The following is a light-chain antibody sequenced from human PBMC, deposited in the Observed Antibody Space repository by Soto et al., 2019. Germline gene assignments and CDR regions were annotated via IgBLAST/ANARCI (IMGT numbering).Light chain of an antibody. V-gene: IGLV1-47*02. Sequence: QSVLTQPPSASGTPGQRVTISCSGSSSNIGSNYVYWYQQFPGTAPKLLIYSNNQRPSGVPDRFSGSKSGTSASLAISGLRSEDEADYYCAAWDDSLSGHYVFGTGTKLTVL. CDR1: SSNIGSNY. CDR2: SNN. CDR3: AAWDDSLSGHYV. J-gene: IGLJ1*01.